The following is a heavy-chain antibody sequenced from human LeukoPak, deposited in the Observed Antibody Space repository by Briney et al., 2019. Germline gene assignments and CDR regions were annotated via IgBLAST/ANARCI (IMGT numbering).Heavy chain of an antibody. Sequence: GGSLRLSCAASGFTFSSYAMSWVRQAPGKGLEWVSAISGSGGSTYYADSVKGRFTVSRDNAKNSMFLQMNSLRAEDTAVYYCARERRLRETDSWGQGTLVTVSS. CDR3: ARERRLRETDS. D-gene: IGHD4-17*01. V-gene: IGHV3-23*01. CDR1: GFTFSSYA. J-gene: IGHJ4*02. CDR2: ISGSGGST.